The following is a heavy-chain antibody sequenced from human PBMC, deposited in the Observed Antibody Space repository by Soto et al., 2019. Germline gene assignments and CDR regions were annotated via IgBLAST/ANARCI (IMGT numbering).Heavy chain of an antibody. CDR3: ARGSGWRYYYYYGMDV. V-gene: IGHV4-34*01. D-gene: IGHD6-19*01. Sequence: SETLSLTCAVYGGSFSCYYWSWIRQPPGKGLEWIGEINHSGSTNYNPSLKSRVTISVDTSKNQFSLKLSSVTAADTAVYYCARGSGWRYYYYYGMDVWGQGTTVTVSS. J-gene: IGHJ6*02. CDR2: INHSGST. CDR1: GGSFSCYY.